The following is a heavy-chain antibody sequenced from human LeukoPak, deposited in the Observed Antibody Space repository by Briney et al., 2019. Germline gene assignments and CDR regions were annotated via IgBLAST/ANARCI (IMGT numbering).Heavy chain of an antibody. CDR1: GGSISSYY. Sequence: SETLSLTCTVSGGSISSYYWSWIRQPPGKGLEWIGYIYYSGSTNYNPSLKSRVTISVDTSKNQFSLKLSSVTAADTAVYYCASATYDSSGYYPLGFDYWGQGTLVTVSS. CDR2: IYYSGST. J-gene: IGHJ4*02. CDR3: ASATYDSSGYYPLGFDY. V-gene: IGHV4-59*01. D-gene: IGHD3-22*01.